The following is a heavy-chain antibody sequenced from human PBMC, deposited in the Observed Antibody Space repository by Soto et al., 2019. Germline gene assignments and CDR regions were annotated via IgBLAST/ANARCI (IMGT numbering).Heavy chain of an antibody. J-gene: IGHJ2*01. CDR3: RSSTSIAGLYWYLDL. D-gene: IGHD6-6*01. CDR1: GGSINSSDW. CDR2: IYHSGTT. V-gene: IGHV4-4*02. Sequence: QVQLQESGPGLVKPSGTLSLTCAVSGGSINSSDWWRWVRQPPGKWLEWIGEIYHSGTTHYNPSLQSLVTISLDKSKTHFSLKLSSVTAADAAVYYCRSSTSIAGLYWYLDLWGRGTMVTVSS.